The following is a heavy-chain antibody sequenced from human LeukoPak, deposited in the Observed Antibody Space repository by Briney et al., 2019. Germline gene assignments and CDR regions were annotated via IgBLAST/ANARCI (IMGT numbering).Heavy chain of an antibody. J-gene: IGHJ5*02. V-gene: IGHV4-34*01. CDR1: GGSFSGYY. D-gene: IGHD3-22*01. CDR3: ARRIITMIVVVIMKPGWFDP. Sequence: PSETLSLTCAVYGGSFSGYYWSWIRQPPGKGLEWIGEINHSGSTNYNPSLKSRVTISVDTSKNQFSLKLSSVTAADTAVYYCARRIITMIVVVIMKPGWFDPWGQGTLVTVSS. CDR2: INHSGST.